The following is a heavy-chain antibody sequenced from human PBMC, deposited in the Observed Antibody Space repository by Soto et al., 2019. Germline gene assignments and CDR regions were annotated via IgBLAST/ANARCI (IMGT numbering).Heavy chain of an antibody. D-gene: IGHD6-13*01. J-gene: IGHJ4*02. CDR2: ISGSGGST. V-gene: IGHV3-23*01. CDR1: GVTFSTYA. Sequence: GGSLRLSCAASGVTFSTYAMSWVRQAPGKGLEWVSAISGSGGSTYYADSVKGRFTISRDTSKNTLYLQMNSLRVEDTALYYCAKSYSSNWYDYFDYWGQGTLVTVSS. CDR3: AKSYSSNWYDYFDY.